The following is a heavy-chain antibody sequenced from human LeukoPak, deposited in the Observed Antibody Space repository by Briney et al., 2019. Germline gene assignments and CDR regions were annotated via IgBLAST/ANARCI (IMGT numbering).Heavy chain of an antibody. CDR1: GFTFSSYG. V-gene: IGHV3-33*01. D-gene: IGHD6-19*01. J-gene: IGHJ6*02. CDR2: IWYDGSNK. CDR3: ARPYSSGWYSYYYGMDV. Sequence: GGSLRLSCAASGFTFSSYGMHWVRQAPGKGLEWVALIWYDGSNKYYADSVKGRFIISRDNSKNTLYLQMNSLRAEDTAVYYCARPYSSGWYSYYYGMDVWGQGTTVTVSS.